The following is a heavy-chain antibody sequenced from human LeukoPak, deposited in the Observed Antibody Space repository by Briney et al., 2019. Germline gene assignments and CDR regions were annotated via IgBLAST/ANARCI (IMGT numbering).Heavy chain of an antibody. CDR2: IYYSGST. CDR3: AGSDIVVVVAAFDY. V-gene: IGHV4-59*08. J-gene: IGHJ4*02. Sequence: SETLSLTCTVAGGSISSYYWSWIRQPPGKGLEWIGYIYYSGSTNYNPSLKSRVTISVDTSKNQFSLKLSSVTAADTAVYYCAGSDIVVVVAAFDYWGQGTLVTVSS. CDR1: GGSISSYY. D-gene: IGHD2-15*01.